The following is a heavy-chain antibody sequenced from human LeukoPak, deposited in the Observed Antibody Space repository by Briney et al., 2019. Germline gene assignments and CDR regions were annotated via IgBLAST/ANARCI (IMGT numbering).Heavy chain of an antibody. CDR2: INHSGST. D-gene: IGHD2-2*02. Sequence: SETLSLTCAVYGGSFSGYYWCWVRQPPGKGLEWIGEINHSGSTNYNPSLKSRVTISVDTSKNQFSLKLSSVTAADTAVYYCARGRTVVPAAISGSYYYYYYYMDVWGKGTTVTVSS. CDR1: GGSFSGYY. J-gene: IGHJ6*03. V-gene: IGHV4-34*01. CDR3: ARGRTVVPAAISGSYYYYYYYMDV.